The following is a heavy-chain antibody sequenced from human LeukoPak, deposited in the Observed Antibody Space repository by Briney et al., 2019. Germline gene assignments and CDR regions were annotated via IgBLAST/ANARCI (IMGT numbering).Heavy chain of an antibody. CDR1: GGTFSSYA. Sequence: ASVKASCKASGGTFSSYAISWVRQAPGQGLEWMGRIIPIFGIANYAQKFQGRVTITADKSTSTAYMELSSLRSEDTAVYYCARSYSGYDFLGPYYFDYWGQGTLVTVSS. D-gene: IGHD5-12*01. CDR2: IIPIFGIA. J-gene: IGHJ4*02. CDR3: ARSYSGYDFLGPYYFDY. V-gene: IGHV1-69*04.